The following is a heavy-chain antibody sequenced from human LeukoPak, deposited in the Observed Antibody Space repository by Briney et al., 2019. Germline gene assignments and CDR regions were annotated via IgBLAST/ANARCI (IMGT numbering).Heavy chain of an antibody. V-gene: IGHV3-48*02. J-gene: IGHJ4*02. D-gene: IGHD4-17*01. Sequence: GGSLRLSCAASGFTFSSYTMNWVRKAPGRGLEWVSYITNSSSTIYYADSVRRRFTISRDNTKNSLYLQMNSLRDEDTAVYYCARDLHYAFDYWGQGALVTVSS. CDR2: ITNSSSTI. CDR3: ARDLHYAFDY. CDR1: GFTFSSYT.